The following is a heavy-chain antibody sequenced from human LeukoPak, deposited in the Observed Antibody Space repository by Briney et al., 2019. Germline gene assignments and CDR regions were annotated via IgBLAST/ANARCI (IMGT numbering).Heavy chain of an antibody. CDR1: GFTFSSYA. CDR2: ISYDGSNK. CDR3: ARRSSGWPGGPREAFDI. D-gene: IGHD6-19*01. Sequence: GGSLRLSCAASGFTFSSYAMHWVRQAPGKGLEWVAVISYDGSNKYYADSVKGRFTISRDNSKNTLYLQMNSLRAEDTAVYYCARRSSGWPGGPREAFDIWGQGTMVTVSS. J-gene: IGHJ3*02. V-gene: IGHV3-30-3*01.